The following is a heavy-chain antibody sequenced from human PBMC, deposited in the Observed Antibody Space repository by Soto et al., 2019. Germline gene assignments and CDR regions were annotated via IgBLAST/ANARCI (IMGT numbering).Heavy chain of an antibody. CDR1: GGSFSNSA. J-gene: IGHJ4*02. D-gene: IGHD6-6*01. CDR3: ARPSGLLGQFSALVDY. CDR2: IIPIFTTT. V-gene: IGHV1-69*18. Sequence: QVQLVQSGSEVRRPGSSVKVSCKASGGSFSNSAIAWVRQAPGQGLEWLGMIIPIFTTTNYAQKFKDRLTSTADGSTSTVYMELSGLKYEDTAVYFCARPSGLLGQFSALVDYWGQGTLVTVSS.